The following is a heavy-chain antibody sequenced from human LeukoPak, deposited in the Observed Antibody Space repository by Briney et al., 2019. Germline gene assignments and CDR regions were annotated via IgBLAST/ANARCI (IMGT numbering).Heavy chain of an antibody. V-gene: IGHV1-8*01. J-gene: IGHJ3*02. Sequence: RASVKVSCKASGYTFTSYDINWVRQATGQGLEWMGWMHPNSGNTGYAQKFQGRVTMTRNTSISTAYMELSSLRSEDTAVYYCARARVGPGAFDIWGQGTMVTVSS. CDR1: GYTFTSYD. CDR3: ARARVGPGAFDI. CDR2: MHPNSGNT.